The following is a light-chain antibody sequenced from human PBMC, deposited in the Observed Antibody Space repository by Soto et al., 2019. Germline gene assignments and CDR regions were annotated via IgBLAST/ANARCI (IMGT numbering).Light chain of an antibody. Sequence: TVLTQSTATRSLAPGERATLSCRASQSVGDYLAWYQQKPGQAPRLLIYDASNRAAGVPYSFRGSGSGTDFTLTISSVETEDFGVYYCQQRSDWHTITFGQGTRLEIK. V-gene: IGKV3-11*01. CDR1: QSVGDY. J-gene: IGKJ5*01. CDR2: DAS. CDR3: QQRSDWHTIT.